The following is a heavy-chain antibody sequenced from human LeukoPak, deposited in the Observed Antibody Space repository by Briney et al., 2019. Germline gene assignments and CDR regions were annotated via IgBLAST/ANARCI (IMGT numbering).Heavy chain of an antibody. CDR2: IRYDGSNK. D-gene: IGHD5-12*01. CDR1: GFTFSSYG. J-gene: IGHJ4*02. Sequence: GGSLRLSCAASGFTFSSYGMHWVRQAPGKGLEWVAFIRYDGSNKYYADSVKGRFTISRGNSKNTLYLQMNSLRAEDTAVYYCARGYSGYVSVDYWGQGTLVTVSS. V-gene: IGHV3-30*02. CDR3: ARGYSGYVSVDY.